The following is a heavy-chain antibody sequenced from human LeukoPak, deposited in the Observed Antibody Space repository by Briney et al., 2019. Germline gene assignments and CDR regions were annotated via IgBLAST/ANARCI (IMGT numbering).Heavy chain of an antibody. CDR1: GFTFSSYG. CDR3: ARGQSDLTY. J-gene: IGHJ4*01. CDR2: ISYDGSNK. D-gene: IGHD2-21*01. V-gene: IGHV3-30*03. Sequence: GGSLRLSCAASGFTFSSYGMHWVRQAPGKGLEWVAVISYDGSNKYYADSVKGRFTISRDNAKNSLYLQMNSLRDEDTAVYYCARGQSDLTYWGHGTLVTVSS.